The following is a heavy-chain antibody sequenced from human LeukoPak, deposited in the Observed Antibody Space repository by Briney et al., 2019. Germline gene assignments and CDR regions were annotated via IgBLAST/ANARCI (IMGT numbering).Heavy chain of an antibody. CDR3: ARARYETRIWPKSRYDYYHYMDV. V-gene: IGHV1-2*02. Sequence: ASVKVSCKASGYTFTDYYIHWVRQAPGQGLEWMAWMNPNNGGTNYAQNFQGRVTMTRDTSISTAYMELSRLRSEDMAVYYCARARYETRIWPKSRYDYYHYMDVWGKGTTVTVSS. CDR2: MNPNNGGT. J-gene: IGHJ6*03. D-gene: IGHD3-3*01. CDR1: GYTFTDYY.